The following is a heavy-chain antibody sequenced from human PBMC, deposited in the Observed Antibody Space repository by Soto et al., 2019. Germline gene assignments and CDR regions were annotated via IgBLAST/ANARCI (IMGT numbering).Heavy chain of an antibody. Sequence: ASVKVSCKASGYTFTSYAMHWVRQAPGQRLEWMGWINAGNGNTKYSQKFQGRVTITRDTSASTAYMELSSLRSEDTAVYYCAKGPPRAATEWEYFQHWGQGTLVTVSS. V-gene: IGHV1-3*01. J-gene: IGHJ1*01. CDR1: GYTFTSYA. CDR3: AKGPPRAATEWEYFQH. CDR2: INAGNGNT. D-gene: IGHD2-15*01.